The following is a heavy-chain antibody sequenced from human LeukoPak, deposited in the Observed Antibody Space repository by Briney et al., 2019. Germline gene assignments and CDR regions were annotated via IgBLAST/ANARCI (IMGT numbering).Heavy chain of an antibody. Sequence: SEPLSLTCTVSGGSISSYYWSWIRQPPGKGLEWIGYIYYSGSTNYNPSLKSRVTISVDTSKNQFSLKLSSVTAADTAVYYCARLGTLAAAGTIYYYYYGMDVWGQGTTVTVSS. V-gene: IGHV4-59*08. CDR2: IYYSGST. J-gene: IGHJ6*02. D-gene: IGHD6-13*01. CDR1: GGSISSYY. CDR3: ARLGTLAAAGTIYYYYYGMDV.